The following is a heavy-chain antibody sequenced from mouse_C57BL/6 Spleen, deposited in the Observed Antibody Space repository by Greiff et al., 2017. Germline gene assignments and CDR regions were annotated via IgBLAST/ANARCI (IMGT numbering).Heavy chain of an antibody. J-gene: IGHJ4*01. D-gene: IGHD2-5*01. V-gene: IGHV1-81*01. CDR3: ARRGDPYYSNYYAMDY. CDR2: IYPRSGNT. CDR1: GYTFTSYG. Sequence: ESGAELARPGASVKLSCKASGYTFTSYGISWVKQRTGQGLEWIGEIYPRSGNTYYNEKFKGKATLTADKSSSTAYMELRSLTSENSAVYFCARRGDPYYSNYYAMDYWGQGTSVTVSS.